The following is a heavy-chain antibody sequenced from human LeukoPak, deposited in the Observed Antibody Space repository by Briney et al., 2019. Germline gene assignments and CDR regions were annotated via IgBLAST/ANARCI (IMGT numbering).Heavy chain of an antibody. CDR3: AKEGTPQVSTWYDL. J-gene: IGHJ5*02. D-gene: IGHD3-10*01. V-gene: IGHV3-30*18. CDR1: GFTVSSNY. CDR2: ISYEGGTQ. Sequence: GGSLRLSCAASGFTVSSNYMSWVRQAPGKGLEWVAVISYEGGTQHYADSVKGRFIISRDNPRNTLYLQMNILRTEDTAVYYCAKEGTPQVSTWYDLWGQGTQVIVSS.